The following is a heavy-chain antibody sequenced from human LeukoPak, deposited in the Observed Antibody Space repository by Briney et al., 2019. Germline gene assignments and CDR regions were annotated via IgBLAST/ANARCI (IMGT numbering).Heavy chain of an antibody. V-gene: IGHV4-61*02. J-gene: IGHJ4*02. CDR1: GGSISSGSYY. CDR2: IYTSGST. D-gene: IGHD3-3*01. Sequence: SETLSLTCTVSGGSISSGSYYWSWIRQPAGTGLEWLGRIYTSGSTNYNPSLKSRVTISVDTSKNQFSLKLSSVTAADTAVYYCAREIAYDFWSGYLHQSDYWGQGTLVTVSS. CDR3: AREIAYDFWSGYLHQSDY.